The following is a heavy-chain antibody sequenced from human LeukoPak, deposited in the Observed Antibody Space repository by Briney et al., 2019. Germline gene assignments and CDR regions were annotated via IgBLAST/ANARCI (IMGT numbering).Heavy chain of an antibody. Sequence: PSETLSLTCAVYGGSFSGYYWSWIRQPPGKGLEWFGEINHSGSTNYNPSLKSRVTISVDTSKNQFSLKLSSVTAADTAVYYCARGRYYYDSSGYWYYFDYWGQGTLVTVSS. J-gene: IGHJ4*02. V-gene: IGHV4-34*01. D-gene: IGHD3-22*01. CDR2: INHSGST. CDR3: ARGRYYYDSSGYWYYFDY. CDR1: GGSFSGYY.